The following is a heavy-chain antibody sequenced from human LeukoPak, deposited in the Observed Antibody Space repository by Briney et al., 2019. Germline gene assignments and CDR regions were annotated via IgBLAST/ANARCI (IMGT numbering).Heavy chain of an antibody. J-gene: IGHJ4*02. CDR1: GFIFSLYC. CDR3: VRDFRSADY. Sequence: GGSLRLSCAASGFIFSLYCMHWVRQAPGKGPMWVSRICPDGTGISYADSVKARFTASRDNAKNTVYLQMNGLREEDTAVYYCVRDFRSADYWGQGTLVTVSS. V-gene: IGHV3-74*01. CDR2: ICPDGTGI.